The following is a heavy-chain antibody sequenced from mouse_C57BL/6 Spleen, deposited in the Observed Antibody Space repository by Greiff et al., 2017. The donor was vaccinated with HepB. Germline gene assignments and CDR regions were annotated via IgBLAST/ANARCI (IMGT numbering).Heavy chain of an antibody. V-gene: IGHV5-17*01. CDR1: GFTFSDYG. D-gene: IGHD1-1*01. CDR3: ARNYYGSSPRAMDY. J-gene: IGHJ4*01. Sequence: EVKLVESGGGLVKPGGSLKLSCAASGFTFSDYGMHWVRQAPEKGLEWVAYISSGSSTIYYADTVKGRFTISRDNAKNTLFLQMTSLRSEDTAMYYCARNYYGSSPRAMDYWGQGTSVTVSS. CDR2: ISSGSSTI.